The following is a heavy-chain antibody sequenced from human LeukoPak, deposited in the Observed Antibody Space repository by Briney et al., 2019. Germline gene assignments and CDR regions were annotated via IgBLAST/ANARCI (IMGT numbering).Heavy chain of an antibody. J-gene: IGHJ4*02. CDR3: AREPGIAAAGVDY. CDR2: IYSGGST. V-gene: IGHV3-66*01. CDR1: GFTFSDYA. Sequence: GGSLRLSCAASGFTFSDYAMNWVRQAPGKGLEWVSVIYSGGSTYYADSVKGRFTISRDNSKNTLYLQMNSLRAEDTAVYYCAREPGIAAAGVDYWGQGTLVTVSS. D-gene: IGHD6-13*01.